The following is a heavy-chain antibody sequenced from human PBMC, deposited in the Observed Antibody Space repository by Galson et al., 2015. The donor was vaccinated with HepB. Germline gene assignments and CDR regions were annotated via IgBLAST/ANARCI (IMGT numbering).Heavy chain of an antibody. V-gene: IGHV3-48*03. J-gene: IGHJ3*02. Sequence: SLRLPCAASGFTFSSEEMNWVRQAPGMGLEWVSEISSRGSTIYYEDSEMGRFTISRDNAKNSLYLQMNSLRAEDTAVYYCARDDYSSSWYWLADDAFDIWGQGTIVTVSS. D-gene: IGHD6-13*01. CDR3: ARDDYSSSWYWLADDAFDI. CDR2: ISSRGSTI. CDR1: GFTFSSEE.